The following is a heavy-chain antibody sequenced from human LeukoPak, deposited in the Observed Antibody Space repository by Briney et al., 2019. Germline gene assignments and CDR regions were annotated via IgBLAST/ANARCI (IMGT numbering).Heavy chain of an antibody. D-gene: IGHD6-13*01. J-gene: IGHJ4*02. CDR1: GGSISSSSYY. V-gene: IGHV4-39*01. CDR2: IYYSGST. CDR3: AITYSSSWYIKSSPFDY. Sequence: PSETLSLTCTVSGGSISSSSYYWGWIRQPPGKGLEWIGSIYYSGSTYYNPSLKSRVTISVDTSKNQFSLKLSSVTAADTAVYYCAITYSSSWYIKSSPFDYWGQGTLVTVSS.